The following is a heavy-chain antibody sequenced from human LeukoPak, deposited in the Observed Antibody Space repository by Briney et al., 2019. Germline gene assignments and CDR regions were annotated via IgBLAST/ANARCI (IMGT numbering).Heavy chain of an antibody. Sequence: GASVKVSCKASGYTFTSYAMNWVRQAPGQGLEWMGWINTNTGNPTYAQGFTGRFVFSLDTSVSTAYLQISSLKAEDTAVYYCARDGPFMVRGARYFDYWGQGTLVTVSS. CDR3: ARDGPFMVRGARYFDY. J-gene: IGHJ4*02. CDR1: GYTFTSYA. CDR2: INTNTGNP. V-gene: IGHV7-4-1*02. D-gene: IGHD3-10*01.